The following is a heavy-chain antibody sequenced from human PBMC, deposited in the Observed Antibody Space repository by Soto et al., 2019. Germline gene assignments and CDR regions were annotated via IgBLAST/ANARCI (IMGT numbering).Heavy chain of an antibody. J-gene: IGHJ6*03. D-gene: IGHD4-17*01. Sequence: VNRSCKGSGYTLSVDYVHRRLQKHKQGLEWMGWINPNSGGTNYAQKFQGWVTMTRDTSISTAYMELSRLRSDDTAVYYCARGGDRAKVTNRYYYYYMDVWGKGTTVTVS. CDR2: INPNSGGT. CDR1: GYTLSVDY. CDR3: ARGGDRAKVTNRYYYYYMDV. V-gene: IGHV1-2*04.